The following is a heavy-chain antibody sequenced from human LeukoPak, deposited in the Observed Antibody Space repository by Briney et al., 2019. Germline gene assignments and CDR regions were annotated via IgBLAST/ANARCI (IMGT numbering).Heavy chain of an antibody. D-gene: IGHD2-2*02. CDR3: ARNTPARYMDV. Sequence: GGSLRLSCGASGFTFSNYWMHWARQAPGEGLVWVSRINTDGTTTTYADSVNGRFTISRDNAENTLYLQMNSLRVEDTAVYFCARNTPARYMDVWGKGTTVTVSS. V-gene: IGHV3-74*01. CDR2: INTDGTTT. J-gene: IGHJ6*03. CDR1: GFTFSNYW.